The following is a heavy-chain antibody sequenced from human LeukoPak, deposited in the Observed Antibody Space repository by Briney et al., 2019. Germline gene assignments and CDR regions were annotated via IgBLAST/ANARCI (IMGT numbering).Heavy chain of an antibody. CDR3: ARSYDSSGQSIIDY. J-gene: IGHJ4*02. V-gene: IGHV4-59*01. CDR2: IFYSGST. Sequence: SETLSLTCTVSGGSISSSYWSWIRQPPGKGLEWIGYIFYSGSTNYNPSLKSRVTISVDTSKNHFSLKVTSVTAADTAVYYCARSYDSSGQSIIDYWGQGTLVTVSS. CDR1: GGSISSSY. D-gene: IGHD3-22*01.